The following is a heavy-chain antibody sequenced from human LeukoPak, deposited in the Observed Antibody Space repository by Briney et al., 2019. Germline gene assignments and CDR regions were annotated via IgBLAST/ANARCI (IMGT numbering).Heavy chain of an antibody. CDR1: GFTFSSFW. CDR3: ARETIAVAEDAFDI. Sequence: GGSLRLSCAASGFTFSSFWMSWVRQAPGKGLEWVANMKQDGSQKYYVDSVKGRFTISRDNAKNSLYLQMNSLRAEDTAVYYCARETIAVAEDAFDIWGQGTMVTVSS. V-gene: IGHV3-7*01. D-gene: IGHD6-19*01. J-gene: IGHJ3*02. CDR2: MKQDGSQK.